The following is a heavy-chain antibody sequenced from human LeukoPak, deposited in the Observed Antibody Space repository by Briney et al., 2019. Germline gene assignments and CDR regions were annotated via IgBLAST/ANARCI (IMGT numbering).Heavy chain of an antibody. CDR3: ATEWAGATRRFEH. CDR2: MSYDGVDE. J-gene: IGHJ4*02. D-gene: IGHD1-26*01. Sequence: GGSLRLSCTVSGFTFSNFAMSWVRQAPGKGLEWVAVMSYDGVDEYYADSVKGRFTIFRDNSKDTLYLQLNALTADDTAVYYCATEWAGATRRFEHWGQGTLVTVSS. V-gene: IGHV3-30*04. CDR1: GFTFSNFA.